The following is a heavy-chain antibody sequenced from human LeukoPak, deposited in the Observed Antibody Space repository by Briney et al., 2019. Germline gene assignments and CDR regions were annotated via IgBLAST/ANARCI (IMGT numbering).Heavy chain of an antibody. CDR1: GFTFSSYS. J-gene: IGHJ4*02. CDR2: ISSSSSYI. V-gene: IGHV3-21*01. Sequence: PGGSLRLSCAASGFTFSSYSMNWVRQAPGKGLEWVSSISSSSSYIYYADSVKGRFTISRDNAKNSLYLQMNSLRVEDTAVYYCASFSPIRFLEWFRVYWGQGTLVTVSS. D-gene: IGHD3-3*01. CDR3: ASFSPIRFLEWFRVY.